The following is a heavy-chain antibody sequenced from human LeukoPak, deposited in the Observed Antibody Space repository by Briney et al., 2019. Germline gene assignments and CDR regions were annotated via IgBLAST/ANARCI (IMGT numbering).Heavy chain of an antibody. CDR2: IYYSGST. J-gene: IGHJ4*02. D-gene: IGHD6-6*01. CDR3: ARGSIAARYEAY. CDR1: GGSISSGDYY. Sequence: SETLSLTCTVSGGSISSGDYYWSWIRQPPGKGLEWIGYIYYSGSTYYNPSLKSRVTISVDTSKNQFSLKLSSVTAADTAVYYCARGSIAARYEAYWGQGTLVTVSS. V-gene: IGHV4-30-4*08.